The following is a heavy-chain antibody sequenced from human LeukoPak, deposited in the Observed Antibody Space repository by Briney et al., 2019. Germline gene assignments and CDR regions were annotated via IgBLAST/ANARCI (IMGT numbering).Heavy chain of an antibody. CDR2: IIPIFGTA. CDR1: GGTFSSYA. Sequence: GASVKVSCKASGGTFSSYAISWVRQAPGQGLEWMGGIIPIFGTANYAQKFQGRVTITADESTSTAYMELSSLRSEDTAVYYCARDSAFLSIAVADNWFDPWGQGTLVIVSS. V-gene: IGHV1-69*13. J-gene: IGHJ5*02. D-gene: IGHD6-19*01. CDR3: ARDSAFLSIAVADNWFDP.